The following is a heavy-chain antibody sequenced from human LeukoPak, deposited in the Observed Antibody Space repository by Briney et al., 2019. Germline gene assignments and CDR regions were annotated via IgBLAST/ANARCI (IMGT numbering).Heavy chain of an antibody. CDR2: ISSSSSYI. CDR3: ARDESDSSGWYGGFDY. V-gene: IGHV3-21*04. J-gene: IGHJ4*02. D-gene: IGHD6-19*01. CDR1: GFTFSSYS. Sequence: GGSLRLSCAASGFTFSSYSMNWVRQAPGKGLEWVSSISSSSSYIYYADSVKGRFTISRDNAKNSLYLQMNSLKTEDTAVYYCARDESDSSGWYGGFDYWGQGTLVTVSS.